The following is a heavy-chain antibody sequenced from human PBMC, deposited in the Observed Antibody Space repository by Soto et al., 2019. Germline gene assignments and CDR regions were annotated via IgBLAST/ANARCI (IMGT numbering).Heavy chain of an antibody. J-gene: IGHJ4*02. V-gene: IGHV1-69*06. CDR1: GGTFSSYA. CDR3: ASLNSGSHGLDY. Sequence: GASVKVSCKASGGTFSSYAISWVRQAPGQGLEWMGGIIPIFGTANYAQKFQGRVTITADKSTSTAYMELSSLRSEDTAVYYCASLNSGSHGLDYWGQGTLVTVSS. D-gene: IGHD1-26*01. CDR2: IIPIFGTA.